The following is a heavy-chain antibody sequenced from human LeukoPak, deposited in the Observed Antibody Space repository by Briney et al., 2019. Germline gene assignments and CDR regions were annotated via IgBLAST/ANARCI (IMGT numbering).Heavy chain of an antibody. CDR2: IRSSSET. Sequence: PGGSLRLSCAASGFTFRSYWMSWVRQAPGKGLEWVSHIRSSSETFYADSVKGRFTISRDNARNSLYLQMNNLRGQDTAIYYCARDAGNSGYGCDLWGQGTLVTVSS. D-gene: IGHD5-12*01. CDR1: GFTFRSYW. V-gene: IGHV3-48*01. J-gene: IGHJ5*02. CDR3: ARDAGNSGYGCDL.